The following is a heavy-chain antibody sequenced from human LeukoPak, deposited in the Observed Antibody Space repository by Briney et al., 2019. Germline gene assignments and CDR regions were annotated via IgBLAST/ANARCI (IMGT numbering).Heavy chain of an antibody. CDR2: IKQDGSEE. J-gene: IGHJ4*02. D-gene: IGHD3-16*02. V-gene: IGHV3-7*01. Sequence: GGSLRLSCVASGFTFTNYWMNWVRQAPGKGPEWVANIKQDGSEEYYADSVKGRFTISRDNGKNSLNLQMNRLRAEDTAVYYCARWAGVTDFWGQGTLVTVSS. CDR1: GFTFTNYW. CDR3: ARWAGVTDF.